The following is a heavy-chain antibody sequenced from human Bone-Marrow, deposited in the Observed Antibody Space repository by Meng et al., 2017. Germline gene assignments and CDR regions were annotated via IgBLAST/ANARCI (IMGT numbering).Heavy chain of an antibody. J-gene: IGHJ1*01. D-gene: IGHD6-13*01. CDR2: INPNSGGT. V-gene: IGHV1-2*02. Sequence: ASVKVSCKASGYTFTGYYMHWVRQAPGQGLEWMGWINPNSGGTNYAQEFQGRVTMTRDTSISTAYMELSRLRSDDTAVYYCATRIAPALLGFYAEYFQHWGQGTLVTVSS. CDR3: ATRIAPALLGFYAEYFQH. CDR1: GYTFTGYY.